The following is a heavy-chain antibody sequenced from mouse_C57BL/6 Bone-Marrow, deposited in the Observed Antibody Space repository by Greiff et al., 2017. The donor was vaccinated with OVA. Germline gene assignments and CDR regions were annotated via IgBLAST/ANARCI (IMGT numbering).Heavy chain of an antibody. V-gene: IGHV2-6*01. CDR3: ASRRGPYWYFDV. CDR2: IWGVGST. Sequence: VKLVESGPGLVAPSQSLSITCTVSGFSLTSYGVDWVRQSPGKGLEWLGVIWGVGSTNYNSALKSRLSISKDNSKSQVFLKMNSLQTDDTAMYYCASRRGPYWYFDVWGTGTTVTVSS. D-gene: IGHD3-3*01. CDR1: GFSLTSYG. J-gene: IGHJ1*03.